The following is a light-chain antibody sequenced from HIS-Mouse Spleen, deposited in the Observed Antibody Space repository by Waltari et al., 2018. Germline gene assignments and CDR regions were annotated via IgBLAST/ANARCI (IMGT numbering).Light chain of an antibody. CDR1: SSDVGGYNY. V-gene: IGLV2-8*01. CDR2: EVS. CDR3: SSYAGSNNLV. J-gene: IGLJ2*01. Sequence: QSALTQPPSASGSPGQSVTISCTGTSSDVGGYNYVSWYQQHPGKAPKLMIYEVSKRPSGVPERFSGSKSGNTASLTVSGVQAEDEADYYCSSYAGSNNLVFGGGTKLTVL.